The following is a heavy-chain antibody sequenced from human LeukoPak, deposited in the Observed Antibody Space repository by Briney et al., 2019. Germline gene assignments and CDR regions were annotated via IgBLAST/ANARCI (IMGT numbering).Heavy chain of an antibody. D-gene: IGHD3-10*01. CDR2: IYTSGST. Sequence: SETLSLTCTVSGGSISSYYWSWIRQPAGKGLEWIGRIYTSGSTNYNPSLKSRVTMSVDTSKNQFSLKLSSVTAAGTAVYYCAREEGSGSLYYYYGMDVWGQGTTVTVSS. CDR3: AREEGSGSLYYYYGMDV. V-gene: IGHV4-4*07. J-gene: IGHJ6*02. CDR1: GGSISSYY.